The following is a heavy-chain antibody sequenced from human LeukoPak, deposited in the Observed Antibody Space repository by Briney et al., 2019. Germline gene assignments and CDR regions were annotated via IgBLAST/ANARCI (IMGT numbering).Heavy chain of an antibody. CDR2: ITGNSDTI. Sequence: PGGPLRLSCAASGFTFSNYAMAWVRQAPGQGLEWVSVITGNSDTIYYSDSVKGRFTASRDNSKNILYMQMNSLGVEDTAVYYCARYDISTYERRAFDYWGQGTLVAVSS. CDR1: GFTFSNYA. D-gene: IGHD3-9*01. CDR3: ARYDISTYERRAFDY. V-gene: IGHV3-23*01. J-gene: IGHJ4*02.